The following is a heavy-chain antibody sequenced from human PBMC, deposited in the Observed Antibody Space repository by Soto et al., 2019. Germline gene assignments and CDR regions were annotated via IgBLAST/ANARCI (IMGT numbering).Heavy chain of an antibody. J-gene: IGHJ4*02. V-gene: IGHV3-23*01. CDR3: AKDQSIGEFFDY. CDR1: GFTFSSYA. Sequence: GGSLRLSCAAPGFTFSSYAMSWVRQAPGKGLEWVSAISGSGGSTYYADSVKGRFTISRDNSKNTLYLQMNSLRAEDTAVYYCAKDQSIGEFFDYWGQGTLVTVSS. D-gene: IGHD3-10*01. CDR2: ISGSGGST.